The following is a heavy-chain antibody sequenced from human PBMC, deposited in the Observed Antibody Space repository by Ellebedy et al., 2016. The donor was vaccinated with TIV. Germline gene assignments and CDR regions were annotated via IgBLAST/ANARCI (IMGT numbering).Heavy chain of an antibody. CDR2: IDPSDSYT. Sequence: GESLKISCKGSGYDFPRYWISWVRQMPGKGLEWMGRIDPSDSYTNYSPSLQGHITISADKSLTTVYLQWSRLKTSDSAIYYCARHNREVAIMAAVEAPDWGQGTLVTVSS. D-gene: IGHD6-13*01. CDR1: GYDFPRYW. J-gene: IGHJ4*02. CDR3: ARHNREVAIMAAVEAPD. V-gene: IGHV5-10-1*01.